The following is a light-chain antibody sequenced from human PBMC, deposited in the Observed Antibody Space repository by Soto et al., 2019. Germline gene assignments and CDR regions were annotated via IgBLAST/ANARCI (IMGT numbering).Light chain of an antibody. Sequence: AIQLTQSPSSLSASVGDRVTITCRASEGISSALAWYQQKPGKAPKLLIYDASSLESGVPSRFSGSGSGTDFTLTISSLQHEDFATYYCQQSYYNPTFGQGTKVDIK. CDR3: QQSYYNPT. V-gene: IGKV1D-13*01. CDR2: DAS. CDR1: EGISSA. J-gene: IGKJ1*01.